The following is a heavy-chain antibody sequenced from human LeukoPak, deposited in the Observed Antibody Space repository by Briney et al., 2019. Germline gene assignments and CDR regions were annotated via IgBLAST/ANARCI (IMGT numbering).Heavy chain of an antibody. V-gene: IGHV3-23*01. D-gene: IGHD1-1*01. CDR2: ISGSGGST. J-gene: IGHJ3*02. Sequence: PGGSLRLSCAASGFTFSSYAMSWVRQAPGKGLEWVSAISGSGGSTYYADSVKGRFTISRDNAKNSLYLQMNSLRDEDTAVYYCARRESPSGDAFDIWGQGTMVTVPS. CDR3: ARRESPSGDAFDI. CDR1: GFTFSSYA.